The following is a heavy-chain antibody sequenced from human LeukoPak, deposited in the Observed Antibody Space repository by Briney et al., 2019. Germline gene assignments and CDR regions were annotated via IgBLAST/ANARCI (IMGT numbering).Heavy chain of an antibody. V-gene: IGHV3-23*01. CDR2: ISGSGGST. Sequence: GGSLRLSCAASGFTFSSYGITWVRQAPGKGLEWVSAISGSGGSTYYADSVKGRFTISRDNSKNTLYLQMNSLRAEDTAVYYCAKDLTTVTTYWFDPWGQGTLVTVSS. D-gene: IGHD4-17*01. CDR1: GFTFSSYG. CDR3: AKDLTTVTTYWFDP. J-gene: IGHJ5*02.